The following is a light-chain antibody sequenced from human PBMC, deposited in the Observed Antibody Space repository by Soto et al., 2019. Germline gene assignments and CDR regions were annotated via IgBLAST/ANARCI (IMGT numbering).Light chain of an antibody. CDR3: LLFISSATWA. J-gene: IGLJ2*01. Sequence: QSALTQPRSVSGSPGQSVTISCTGTSSDVGGYNHVSWYQQHPGKAPKLMISGVTKRPSGVPDRFSGSILGNKASLTITGAQAADEADYFCLLFISSATWAFGGGTKLTVL. CDR2: GVT. CDR1: SSDVGGYNH. V-gene: IGLV2-11*01.